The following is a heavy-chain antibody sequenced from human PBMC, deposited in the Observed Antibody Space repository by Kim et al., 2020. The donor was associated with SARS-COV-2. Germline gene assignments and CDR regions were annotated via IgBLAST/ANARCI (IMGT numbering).Heavy chain of an antibody. V-gene: IGHV3-66*01. D-gene: IGHD3-16*01. J-gene: IGHJ6*03. CDR1: GFTFSSCD. CDR2: IYSGGNT. CDR3: AAGGSGRYPLGCYYLDV. Sequence: GGSLRLSCAASGFTFSSCDMSWVRQAPGKGPEWVSVIYSGGNTNYKDSVRDGCSTSSDDSKNTVHLQMNRRRGEDTAVYYCAAGGSGRYPLGCYYLDVWG.